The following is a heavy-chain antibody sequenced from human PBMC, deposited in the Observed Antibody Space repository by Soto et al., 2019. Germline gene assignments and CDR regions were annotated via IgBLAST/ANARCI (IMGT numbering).Heavy chain of an antibody. CDR1: GFTFSGSA. CDR3: TQVKDIVVVPAARYYYYGMDV. Sequence: GGSLRLSCAASGFTFSGSAMHWVRQASGKGLEWVGRIRSKANSYATAYAASVKGRFTISRDDSKNTAYLQMNSLKTEDTAVYYCTQVKDIVVVPAARYYYYGMDVWGQGTTVTVSS. D-gene: IGHD2-2*01. J-gene: IGHJ6*02. CDR2: IRSKANSYAT. V-gene: IGHV3-73*01.